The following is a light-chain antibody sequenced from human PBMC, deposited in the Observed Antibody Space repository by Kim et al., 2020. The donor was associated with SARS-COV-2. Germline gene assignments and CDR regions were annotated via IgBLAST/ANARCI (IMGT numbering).Light chain of an antibody. CDR1: QNIDSW. Sequence: PSIGDRVTITCRASQNIDSWLAWYQQKPGKAPKLLIYKASSLESGVPSRISGSGSGTEFTLAISSLQPDDFATYYCQQYKTYPVTFGGGTKVDIK. J-gene: IGKJ4*01. CDR2: KAS. V-gene: IGKV1-5*03. CDR3: QQYKTYPVT.